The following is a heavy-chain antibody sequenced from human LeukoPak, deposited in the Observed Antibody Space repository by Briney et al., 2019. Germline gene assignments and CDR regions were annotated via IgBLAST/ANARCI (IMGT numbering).Heavy chain of an antibody. Sequence: PGGSLRLSCAASGFTVSSNYMSWVRQAPGKGLEWVSLIYSSGNTYYADSVKGRFTISRDNSKNTLYLQMNSLRSEDTAVYYCARESMVRGVNNSDYWGQGTLVTVSS. CDR3: ARESMVRGVNNSDY. D-gene: IGHD3-10*01. CDR1: GFTVSSNY. V-gene: IGHV3-53*05. CDR2: IYSSGNT. J-gene: IGHJ4*02.